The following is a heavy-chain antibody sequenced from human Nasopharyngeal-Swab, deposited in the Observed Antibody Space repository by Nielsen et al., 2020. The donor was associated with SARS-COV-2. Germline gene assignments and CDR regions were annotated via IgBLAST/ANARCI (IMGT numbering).Heavy chain of an antibody. CDR1: GFVFSSVW. D-gene: IGHD6-19*01. CDR3: TTLHRTGWF. CDR2: IKRKAGGGTV. J-gene: IGHJ4*02. Sequence: GASLKISCAASGFVFSSVWMSWVRQAPGKGLEWVGRIKRKAGGGTVEYATAVRGRFSISRDDSRNTLFLQMNRLKTEDTAVYYCTTLHRTGWFWGQGTLVTVSS. V-gene: IGHV3-15*01.